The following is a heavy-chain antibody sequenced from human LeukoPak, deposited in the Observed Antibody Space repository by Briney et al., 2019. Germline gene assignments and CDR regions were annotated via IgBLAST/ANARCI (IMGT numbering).Heavy chain of an antibody. V-gene: IGHV1-2*02. Sequence: ASVKVSCKTSGYTFIDYYIHWVRQAPGQGREWMGWIYPKSGGTKYAQSFQGSVTMTRDTSISTAYVEVTRLNSDDTAVFYCARERTHSRSDGYYYSNPFDIWGQGTMVTVSS. D-gene: IGHD3-22*01. CDR1: GYTFIDYY. CDR2: IYPKSGGT. CDR3: ARERTHSRSDGYYYSNPFDI. J-gene: IGHJ3*02.